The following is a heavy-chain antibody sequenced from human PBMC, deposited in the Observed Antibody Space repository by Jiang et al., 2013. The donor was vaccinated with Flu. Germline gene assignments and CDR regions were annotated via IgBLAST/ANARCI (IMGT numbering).Heavy chain of an antibody. V-gene: IGHV3-7*01. CDR3: ARVSPTVEYFDY. D-gene: IGHD4-23*01. CDR2: K. J-gene: IGHJ4*02. Sequence: KYYVDSVKGRFTISRDNAKNSLYLQMNSLRAEDTAVYYCARVSPTVEYFDYWGQGTLVTVSS.